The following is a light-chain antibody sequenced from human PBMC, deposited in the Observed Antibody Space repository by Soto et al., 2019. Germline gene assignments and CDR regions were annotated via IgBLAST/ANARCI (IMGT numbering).Light chain of an antibody. Sequence: DIQMTQSPPTLSASVGDRVTITCRASQNIISWLAWYQQKPGKAPKLLTYKASSLESGVPSRFSGSGSGTEFTLTINSLQPDDFATYYCQQYISFPHTFGQGTKLEIK. CDR3: QQYISFPHT. CDR1: QNIISW. CDR2: KAS. V-gene: IGKV1-5*03. J-gene: IGKJ2*01.